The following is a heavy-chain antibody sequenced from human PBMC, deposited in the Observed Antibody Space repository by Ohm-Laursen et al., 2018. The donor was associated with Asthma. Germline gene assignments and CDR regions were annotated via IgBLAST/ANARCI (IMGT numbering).Heavy chain of an antibody. CDR3: ARRDFSGGDPNAAFDI. CDR2: ISYDGSKK. Sequence: SLRLSCAASGFTFGTYGMHWVRQAPGKGLEWVAVISYDGSKKYYADSVQGRFTISRDNSKSTLYLQMNSLRAEDTAVYYCARRDFSGGDPNAAFDIWGQGTMVTVSS. D-gene: IGHD2-21*02. CDR1: GFTFGTYG. V-gene: IGHV3-30*03. J-gene: IGHJ3*02.